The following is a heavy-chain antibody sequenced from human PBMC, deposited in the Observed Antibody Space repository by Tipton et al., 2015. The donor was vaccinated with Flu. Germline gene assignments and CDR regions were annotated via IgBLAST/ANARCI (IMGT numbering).Heavy chain of an antibody. V-gene: IGHV4-34*01. CDR1: GGSVSGHY. D-gene: IGHD4-23*01. Sequence: TLSLTCVVYGGSVSGHYWSWIRQPPGKGLEWIGEINHSGRTNYNPSLKSRVTISVDTSKNQFSLKLSSVNAADTAVYYCARHGGYYFDYWGQGTLVTVSS. CDR3: ARHGGYYFDY. CDR2: INHSGRT. J-gene: IGHJ4*02.